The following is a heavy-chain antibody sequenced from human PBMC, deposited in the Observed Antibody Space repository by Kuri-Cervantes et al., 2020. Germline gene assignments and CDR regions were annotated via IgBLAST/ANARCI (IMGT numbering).Heavy chain of an antibody. J-gene: IGHJ4*02. D-gene: IGHD4-17*01. CDR3: ASSSYGDYVVPSVRVGPGFDY. CDR2: IYHSGST. V-gene: IGHV4-4*02. CDR1: GGSISSSNW. Sequence: SETLSLTCAVSGGSISSSNWWSWVRQPPGKGLEWIGEIYHSGSTNYNPSLKSRVTISVDKSKNQFSLKLSSVTAADTAVYYCASSSYGDYVVPSVRVGPGFDYWGQGTLVTVSS.